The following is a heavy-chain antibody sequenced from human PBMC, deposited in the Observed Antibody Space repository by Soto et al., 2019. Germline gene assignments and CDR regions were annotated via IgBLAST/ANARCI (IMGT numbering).Heavy chain of an antibody. CDR1: GDSVSCNSAA. V-gene: IGHV6-1*01. J-gene: IGHJ6*02. CDR3: ARDLIARSIAAAGIQRDYYYGMDV. CDR2: TYYRSKWYN. D-gene: IGHD6-13*01. Sequence: SQTLSLTCAISGDSVSCNSAAWNWIRQSPSRGLEWLGRTYYRSKWYNDYAVSVKSRITINPDTSKNQFSLQLNSVTPEDTAVYYCARDLIARSIAAAGIQRDYYYGMDVWGQGTTVTVSS.